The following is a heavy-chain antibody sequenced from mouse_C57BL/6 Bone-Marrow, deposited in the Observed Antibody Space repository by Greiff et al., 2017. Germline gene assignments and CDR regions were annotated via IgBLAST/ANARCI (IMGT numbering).Heavy chain of an antibody. J-gene: IGHJ3*01. CDR2: IYPGDGDT. CDR3: ARGGCDAWCAD. Sequence: VQLQQSGPELVKPGASVKISCKASGYAFSSSWMNWVKQRPGQGLEWIGRIYPGDGDTNYNGKFKGKATLTADKSSSTAYMQLSSLTSEDSAVYFCARGGCDAWCADWGQGTLVTVSA. V-gene: IGHV1-82*01. CDR1: GYAFSSSW. D-gene: IGHD2-2*01.